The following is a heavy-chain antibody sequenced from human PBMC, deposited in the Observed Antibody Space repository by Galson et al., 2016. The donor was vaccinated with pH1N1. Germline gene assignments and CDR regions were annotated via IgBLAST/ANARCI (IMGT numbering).Heavy chain of an antibody. D-gene: IGHD2-21*02. J-gene: IGHJ4*02. CDR3: VRKIGGDSSY. CDR2: INQGGSER. CDR1: GFTFSSHG. V-gene: IGHV3-7*03. Sequence: SLRLSCAASGFTFSSHGMHWVRQAPGKGLEWVANINQGGSERHYVDSVKGRFTISRDNAKNSMYLQMISLRAEDTAVYYCVRKIGGDSSYWGQGVLVTVSS.